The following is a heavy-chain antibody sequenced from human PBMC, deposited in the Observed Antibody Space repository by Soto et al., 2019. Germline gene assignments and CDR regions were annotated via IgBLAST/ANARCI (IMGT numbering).Heavy chain of an antibody. CDR3: AKDEGVVGTMGLFDY. CDR2: MSSDGSKI. CDR1: GFDFTYYA. Sequence: QVQLVESGGGAVQPGEFLRLSCVASGFDFTYYAMHWVRQAPGKGLESVAVMSSDGSKIHHTDSVKGRFTISLDNSKNTLYLQMNSLRKEDTAVYFCAKDEGVVGTMGLFDYWGQGTLVSVSS. J-gene: IGHJ4*02. D-gene: IGHD3-3*01. V-gene: IGHV3-30*18.